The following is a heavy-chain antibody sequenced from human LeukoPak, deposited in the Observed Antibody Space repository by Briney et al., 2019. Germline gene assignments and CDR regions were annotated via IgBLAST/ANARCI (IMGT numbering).Heavy chain of an antibody. V-gene: IGHV3-7*01. CDR1: GFMFSIYW. J-gene: IGHJ2*01. Sequence: GESLKISCAASGFMFSIYWMSWVRQAPGKGLEWVANIKQDGSEKNYVDSVKGRFTISRDNAKNSLFLQMDSLRAEDSAVYYCARDYGDYTWYSDLWGRGTLVTVSS. D-gene: IGHD4-17*01. CDR3: ARDYGDYTWYSDL. CDR2: IKQDGSEK.